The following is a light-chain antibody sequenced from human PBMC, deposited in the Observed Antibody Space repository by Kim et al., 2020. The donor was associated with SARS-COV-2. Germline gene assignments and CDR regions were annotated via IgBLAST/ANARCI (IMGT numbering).Light chain of an antibody. V-gene: IGKV3-11*01. J-gene: IGKJ4*01. CDR1: QSVRSY. CDR2: DTS. CDR3: QQRSGWTLT. Sequence: LSPGERATPSCRASQSVRSYLGWYRKKPGQAPRLLIYDTSNSAPGIPARFSGSGSGTDFTLTISSLEPEDFAIYYCQQRSGWTLTFGGGTKVDIK.